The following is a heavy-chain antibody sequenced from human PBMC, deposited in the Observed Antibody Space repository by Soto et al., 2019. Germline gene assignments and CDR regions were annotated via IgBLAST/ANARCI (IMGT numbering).Heavy chain of an antibody. Sequence: GGSLRLSCAASGFTFDDYAMHWVRQAPGKGLEWVSGISWNSGSIGYADSVKGRFTISRDNAKNSLYPQMNSLRAEDTALYYCAKLSGYGYEDYWGQGTLVTVSS. CDR2: ISWNSGSI. D-gene: IGHD5-18*01. CDR3: AKLSGYGYEDY. V-gene: IGHV3-9*01. CDR1: GFTFDDYA. J-gene: IGHJ4*02.